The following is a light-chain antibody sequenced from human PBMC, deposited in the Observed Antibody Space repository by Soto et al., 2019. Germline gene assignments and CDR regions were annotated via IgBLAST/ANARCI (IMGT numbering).Light chain of an antibody. V-gene: IGKV3-11*01. CDR2: DAS. CDR3: QQRSNCLIT. J-gene: IGKJ5*01. Sequence: EIVLTQSPATLSLSPGERATLSCRASQSVSSYLAWYQQKPGQAPRLLIYDASNRATGIRARFSGSGSGTDFNLTISSLEPEDFAVYYCQQRSNCLITFGQGTRLEIK. CDR1: QSVSSY.